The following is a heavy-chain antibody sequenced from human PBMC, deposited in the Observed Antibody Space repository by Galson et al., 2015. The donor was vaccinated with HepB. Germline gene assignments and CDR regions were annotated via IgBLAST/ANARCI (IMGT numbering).Heavy chain of an antibody. CDR1: GGTFSSYA. CDR2: IIPIFGTA. Sequence: SVKVSCKASGGTFSSYAISWVRQAPGQGLEWMGGIIPIFGTANYAQKFQGRVTITADKSTSTAYMELSSLRSEDTAVYYCASHDFWSGFSYYYGMDVWGQGTTVTVSS. CDR3: ASHDFWSGFSYYYGMDV. D-gene: IGHD3-3*01. V-gene: IGHV1-69*06. J-gene: IGHJ6*02.